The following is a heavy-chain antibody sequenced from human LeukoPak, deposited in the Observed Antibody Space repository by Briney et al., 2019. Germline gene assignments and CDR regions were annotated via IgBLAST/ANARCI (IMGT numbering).Heavy chain of an antibody. D-gene: IGHD6-6*01. CDR2: IYPGDSDT. CDR3: ARQASLAARITY. CDR1: GYSFPSYW. J-gene: IGHJ4*02. Sequence: HGESLKISCQGSGYSFPSYWIAWVRQIPGKGLEWMAIIYPGDSDTRYSPSFQGQVTISADKSINTAYLQWSSLKASDTDMYYCARQASLAARITYWGQGTLVTVSS. V-gene: IGHV5-51*01.